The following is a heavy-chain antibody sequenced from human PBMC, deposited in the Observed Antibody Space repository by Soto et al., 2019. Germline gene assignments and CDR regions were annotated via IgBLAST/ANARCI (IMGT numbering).Heavy chain of an antibody. CDR2: IYYSGST. CDR1: GGSVSSGIYY. J-gene: IGHJ4*02. V-gene: IGHV4-61*01. Sequence: QVQLQESGPGLVKPSETLSLTCTVSGGSVSSGIYYWNWIRQPPGKGLEWIGYIYYSGSTNYNPSLKRRVTISVDTSTNQFSLKLSSVTAADTAVYYCAREGWQQLGFDYWGQGALVTVSS. D-gene: IGHD6-13*01. CDR3: AREGWQQLGFDY.